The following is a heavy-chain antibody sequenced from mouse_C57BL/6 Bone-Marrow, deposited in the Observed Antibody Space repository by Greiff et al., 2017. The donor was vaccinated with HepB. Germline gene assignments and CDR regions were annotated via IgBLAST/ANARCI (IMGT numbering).Heavy chain of an antibody. CDR3: ARSRGPDVYDVYWYFDV. V-gene: IGHV1-85*01. D-gene: IGHD2-2*01. J-gene: IGHJ1*03. CDR2: IYPRDGST. Sequence: QVQLKESGPELVKPGASVKLSCKASGYTFTSYDINWVKQRPGQGLEWIGWIYPRDGSTKYNEKFKGKATLTVDTSSSTAYMELHSLTSEDSAVYFCARSRGPDVYDVYWYFDVWGTGTTVTVSS. CDR1: GYTFTSYD.